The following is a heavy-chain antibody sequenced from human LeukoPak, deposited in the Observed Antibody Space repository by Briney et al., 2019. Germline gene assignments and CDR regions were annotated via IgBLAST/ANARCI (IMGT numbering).Heavy chain of an antibody. CDR1: GYTFTSYH. CDR3: AREGYYYDSSGYGTFGY. Sequence: ASVKVSCKASGYTFTSYHMHWVRQAPGQGLEWMGIINPSGGTTNYAQKFRGRVTMTRDMSTSTVYMELSSLRSEDTAVYYCAREGYYYDSSGYGTFGYWGQGTLVTVSS. V-gene: IGHV1-46*01. J-gene: IGHJ4*02. CDR2: INPSGGTT. D-gene: IGHD3-22*01.